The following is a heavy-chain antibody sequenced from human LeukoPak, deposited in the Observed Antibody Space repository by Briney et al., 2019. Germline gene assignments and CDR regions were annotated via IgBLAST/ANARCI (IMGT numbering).Heavy chain of an antibody. Sequence: PSETLSLTCSVSGDSISNYYWSWIRQSPGKGLEWIGYIYSSGGTHYNPSLKSRVTMSVDTSKSQFSLKVRSVTAADTAVYYCARGGDSLRFLEDAFDIWGQGTKVTVS. CDR1: GDSISNYY. CDR2: IYSSGGT. V-gene: IGHV4-59*01. CDR3: ARGGDSLRFLEDAFDI. J-gene: IGHJ3*02. D-gene: IGHD3-3*01.